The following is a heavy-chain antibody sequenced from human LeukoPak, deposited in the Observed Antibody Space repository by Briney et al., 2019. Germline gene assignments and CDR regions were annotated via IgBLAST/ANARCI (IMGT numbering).Heavy chain of an antibody. V-gene: IGHV4-59*01. D-gene: IGHD2-15*01. CDR1: GGSISSYY. CDR2: IYYSGST. CDR3: ARERCSGGSCYLGGVLRGYFDS. J-gene: IGHJ4*02. Sequence: SETLSLTCTVSGGSISSYYWSWIRQPPGRGLERIGYIYYSGSTNYNPSLKSRVTISVDTSKNHFSLKLSSVTAADTAVYYCARERCSGGSCYLGGVLRGYFDSWGQGTLVTVSS.